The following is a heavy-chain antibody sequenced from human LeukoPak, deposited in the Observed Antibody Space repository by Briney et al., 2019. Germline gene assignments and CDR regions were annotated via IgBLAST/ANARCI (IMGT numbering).Heavy chain of an antibody. D-gene: IGHD3-22*01. CDR3: ARGVGYYDSSAHMDV. CDR2: IYYSGST. Sequence: SGTPSLTCTVSGCSISSYYWSWIRQPPGEGLEWIGYIYYSGSTNYNPSLKSRVTISVDTSKNQFSLKLSSVTAADTAVYYCARGVGYYDSSAHMDVWGKGTTVTVSS. CDR1: GCSISSYY. V-gene: IGHV4-59*08. J-gene: IGHJ6*03.